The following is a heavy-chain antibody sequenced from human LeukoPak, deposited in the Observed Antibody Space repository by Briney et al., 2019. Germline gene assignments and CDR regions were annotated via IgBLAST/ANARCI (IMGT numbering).Heavy chain of an antibody. CDR1: GYTFTGFY. Sequence: ASVKVSCKASGYTFTGFYMHWVRQAPGQGLEWMGWIHPHSADTVYAQKFMGRVTMTRDMTISTIYLELTRLTSDDTALYYCARWDGYRSSPDYWGQGTLVTVSS. J-gene: IGHJ4*02. CDR3: ARWDGYRSSPDY. V-gene: IGHV1-2*02. CDR2: IHPHSADT. D-gene: IGHD6-13*01.